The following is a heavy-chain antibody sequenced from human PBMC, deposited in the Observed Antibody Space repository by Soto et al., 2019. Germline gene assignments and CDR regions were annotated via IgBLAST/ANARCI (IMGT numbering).Heavy chain of an antibody. V-gene: IGHV4-59*01. CDR1: GASISTYY. CDR3: ARGGSEGGLDV. D-gene: IGHD3-10*01. Sequence: QMQLQESGPGVVKPSETLSLTCTVSGASISTYYWTWIRQAPGKGLEWIGYLYYSGNTNYNPSLKSLVPMSVDTPKNHFYLTLTSATAADTAVYFCARGGSEGGLDVWGQGTKVAVSS. J-gene: IGHJ6*02. CDR2: LYYSGNT.